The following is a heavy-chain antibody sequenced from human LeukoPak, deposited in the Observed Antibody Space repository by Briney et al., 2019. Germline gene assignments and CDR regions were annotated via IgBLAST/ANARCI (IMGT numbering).Heavy chain of an antibody. Sequence: SVKVSCKASGGTFSSYAISWVRQAPGQGLEWMGGIIPIFGTANYAQKFQGRVTITADESTSTAYMELSSLRSEDTAVYYCVRVSSVHTVTASLNYWGQGALVTVSS. CDR2: IIPIFGTA. CDR3: VRVSSVHTVTASLNY. J-gene: IGHJ4*02. CDR1: GGTFSSYA. V-gene: IGHV1-69*01. D-gene: IGHD4-17*01.